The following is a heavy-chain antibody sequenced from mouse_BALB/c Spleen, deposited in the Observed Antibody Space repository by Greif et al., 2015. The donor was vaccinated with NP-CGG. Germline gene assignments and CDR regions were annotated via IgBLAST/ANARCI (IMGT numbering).Heavy chain of an antibody. CDR2: IYPGDGDT. J-gene: IGHJ4*01. CDR3: ARLGDGYYPYAMDY. V-gene: IGHV1-80*01. D-gene: IGHD2-3*01. Sequence: VQLQQSGAELVRPGSSVKISCKASGYAFSSYWMNWVKQRPGQGLEWIGQIYPGDGDTNYNGKFKGKATLTADKSSSTAYMQLSSLTSEDSAVYFCARLGDGYYPYAMDYWGQGTSVTVSS. CDR1: GYAFSSYW.